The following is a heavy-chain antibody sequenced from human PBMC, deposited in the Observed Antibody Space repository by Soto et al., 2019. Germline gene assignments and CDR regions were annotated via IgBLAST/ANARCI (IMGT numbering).Heavy chain of an antibody. D-gene: IGHD2-2*02. V-gene: IGHV4-59*01. Sequence: SETLSLTCTVSGGSISSYYWSWIRQPPGKGLEWIGYIYYSGSTNYNPSLKSRVTISVDTSKNQFSLKLSSVTAADTAVYYCARGSGYCSSTSCYKRDYYYYGMDVWGQGTTVTVS. CDR1: GGSISSYY. J-gene: IGHJ6*02. CDR3: ARGSGYCSSTSCYKRDYYYYGMDV. CDR2: IYYSGST.